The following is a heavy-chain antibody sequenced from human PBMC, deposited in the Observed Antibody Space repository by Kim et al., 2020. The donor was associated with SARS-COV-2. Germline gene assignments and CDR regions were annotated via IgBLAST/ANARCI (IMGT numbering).Heavy chain of an antibody. D-gene: IGHD3-10*01. Sequence: GGSLRLSCAASGFTFDDYAMHWVRQAPGKGLEWVSLISGDGGSTYYADSVKGRFTISRDNSKNSLYLQMNSLRTEDTALYYCAKDIEGWFGDGGIWFDPWGQGTLVTVSS. CDR3: AKDIEGWFGDGGIWFDP. CDR1: GFTFDDYA. CDR2: ISGDGGST. V-gene: IGHV3-43*02. J-gene: IGHJ5*02.